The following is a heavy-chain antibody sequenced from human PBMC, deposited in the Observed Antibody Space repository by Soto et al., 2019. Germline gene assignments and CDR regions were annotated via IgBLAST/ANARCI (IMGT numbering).Heavy chain of an antibody. V-gene: IGHV1-3*01. CDR2: INAANGDT. D-gene: IGHD6-13*01. CDR3: VRRHVSATGIDWFDP. Sequence: QVQLVQSGTEVKKPEASVKVSCKAYGYTFTSYGIHWVRQAPGQRLEWMGWINAANGDTKYSPKFQGRVTITRDTSASTAYMELSSLRSEDTAVYYCVRRHVSATGIDWFDPWGQGTLVTVSS. J-gene: IGHJ5*02. CDR1: GYTFTSYG.